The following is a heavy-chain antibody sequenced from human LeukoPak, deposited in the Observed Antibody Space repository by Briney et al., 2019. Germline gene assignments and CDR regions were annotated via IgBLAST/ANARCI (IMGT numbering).Heavy chain of an antibody. CDR1: GGSISSHY. CDR3: ATSHDVKTAPYDL. CDR2: IFTSGST. Sequence: SETLSLTCTVSGGSISSHYWSWIRQPPGKGLEWIGYIFTSGSTDYNPSLKSRVTMSVDTSKNQLSMELRFLTAADTAVYYCATSHDVKTAPYDLWGQGTLVTVSS. J-gene: IGHJ5*02. D-gene: IGHD2-21*01. V-gene: IGHV4-4*09.